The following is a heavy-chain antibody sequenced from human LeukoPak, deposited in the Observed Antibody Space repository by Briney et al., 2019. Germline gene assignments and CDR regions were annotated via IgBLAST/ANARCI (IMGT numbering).Heavy chain of an antibody. J-gene: IGHJ4*02. CDR2: IAHDGTT. V-gene: IGHV4-4*02. CDR3: TREDRPYCPFAY. D-gene: IGHD1-26*01. Sequence: SETLSLTCGVSGGSIDITNYCSWVRQAPGKGLEWIGEIAHDGTTNYNPSLRSRVAMSFDRANNQFSLSLTSVTAADTAVYYCTREDRPYCPFAYWGQGVLVTVSS. CDR1: GGSIDITNY.